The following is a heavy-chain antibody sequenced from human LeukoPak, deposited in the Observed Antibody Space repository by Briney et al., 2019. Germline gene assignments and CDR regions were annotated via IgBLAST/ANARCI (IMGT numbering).Heavy chain of an antibody. CDR3: AKGGAVSSKSITMIRGTRRYYYYMDV. D-gene: IGHD3-10*01. CDR2: IQYDRSKK. J-gene: IGHJ6*03. V-gene: IGHV3-30*02. CDR1: GFTFSSYD. Sequence: GGSLRLSCAASGFTFSSYDMHWVRQTPGKGLEWVAFIQYDRSKKYYADSVRGRFTISRDNSKNTLYLQMNRLRAEDTAVYYCAKGGAVSSKSITMIRGTRRYYYYMDVWGKGTTVTISS.